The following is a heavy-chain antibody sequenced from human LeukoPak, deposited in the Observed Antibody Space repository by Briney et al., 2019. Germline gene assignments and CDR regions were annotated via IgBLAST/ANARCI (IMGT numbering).Heavy chain of an antibody. D-gene: IGHD3-10*01. V-gene: IGHV4-30-4*01. CDR3: TRDHSYYLGSETSTLDV. CDR2: IYYTGSV. J-gene: IGHJ6*02. Sequence: PSETLSLTCTVSGAPISTAGYYWTWIRQTPGEGLEWIGYIYYTGSVDYNPSLKSRLSISLDTSKNQFSLKLNSVTAADTAVYYCTRDHSYYLGSETSTLDVWGQGTAVTVSS. CDR1: GAPISTAGYY.